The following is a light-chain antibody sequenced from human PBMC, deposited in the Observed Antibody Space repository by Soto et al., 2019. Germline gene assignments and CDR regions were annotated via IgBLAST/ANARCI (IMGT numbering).Light chain of an antibody. CDR1: QSLLHGNGYNY. J-gene: IGKJ1*01. V-gene: IGKV2-28*01. CDR3: MQALQTPRT. Sequence: DIVMTQSPLSLPVTPGEPASISCRSSQSLLHGNGYNYLDWYLQKPGQSPQLLVYLGSNRASGVPDRFRGSGSGTDFALKISRVEAEDVGVYYCMQALQTPRTFGKGTKVEIK. CDR2: LGS.